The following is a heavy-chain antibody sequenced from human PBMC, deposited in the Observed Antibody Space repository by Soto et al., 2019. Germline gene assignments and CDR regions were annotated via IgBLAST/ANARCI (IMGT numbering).Heavy chain of an antibody. V-gene: IGHV1-18*01. CDR3: ARDKTNQQLVPWFDP. Sequence: QVQLVQSGAEVKKPGASVKVSCKASGYTFTSYSISWVRQAPGQGLEWMGWISAYNGNTNYAQKLQGRVTMTTDTSTSTAYMELRSLRSDDTAVYYCARDKTNQQLVPWFDPWGQGTLVTVSS. D-gene: IGHD6-13*01. CDR2: ISAYNGNT. J-gene: IGHJ5*02. CDR1: GYTFTSYS.